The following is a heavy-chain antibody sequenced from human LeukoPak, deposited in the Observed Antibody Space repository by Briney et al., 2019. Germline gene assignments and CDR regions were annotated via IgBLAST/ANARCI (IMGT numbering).Heavy chain of an antibody. CDR1: GGSFSGDF. Sequence: SETLSLTCAVYGGSFSGDFWSWIRQSPGKGLEWIGEINHSGSTNYNPSLKSRVTISVDTSKNQFSLKLSSVTAADTAVYYCARGGSGWYLKNWFDPWGQGTLVTVSS. D-gene: IGHD6-19*01. V-gene: IGHV4-34*01. CDR2: INHSGST. CDR3: ARGGSGWYLKNWFDP. J-gene: IGHJ5*02.